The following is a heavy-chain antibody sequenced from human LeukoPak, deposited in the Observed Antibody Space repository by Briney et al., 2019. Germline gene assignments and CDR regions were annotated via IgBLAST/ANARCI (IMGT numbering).Heavy chain of an antibody. CDR3: ARGKPDAYNSDYFDY. Sequence: SETLSLTCTVPGGSISSSSYYWGWIRQPPGKGLEWIGYIYYSGSTNYNPSLKSRVTISVDTSKNQFSLNLSSVTAADTAVYYCARGKPDAYNSDYFDYWGQGTLVTVSS. D-gene: IGHD5-24*01. V-gene: IGHV4-61*05. CDR1: GGSISSSSYY. J-gene: IGHJ4*02. CDR2: IYYSGST.